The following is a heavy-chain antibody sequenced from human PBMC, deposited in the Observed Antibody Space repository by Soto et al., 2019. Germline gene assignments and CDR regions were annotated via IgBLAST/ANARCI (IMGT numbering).Heavy chain of an antibody. V-gene: IGHV4-4*02. CDR1: GGSISSSNW. Sequence: QVQLQESGPGLVKPSGTLSLTCAVSGGSISSSNWWSWVRQPPGKGLEWIGEIYHSGSTNYNPSLTSRVTISVDKSKNQFSLKLSSVTAADTAVYYCARLATTVTTGDYFDYWGQGTLVTVSS. J-gene: IGHJ4*02. CDR3: ARLATTVTTGDYFDY. CDR2: IYHSGST. D-gene: IGHD4-4*01.